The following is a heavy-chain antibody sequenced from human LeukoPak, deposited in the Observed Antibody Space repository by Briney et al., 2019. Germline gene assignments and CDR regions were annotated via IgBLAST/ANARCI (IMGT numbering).Heavy chain of an antibody. CDR1: GASISSYY. D-gene: IGHD3-9*01. CDR3: AKGLFKSRYFGSPWFDP. J-gene: IGHJ5*02. CDR2: IYYSGTA. V-gene: IGHV4-59*01. Sequence: PSETLSLTCTVSGASISSYYWSWIRQPPGQGLEWIGYIYYSGTAYYNPSLKSRVTISVDTSKNQFSLKLSSVTAADTAVYYCAKGLFKSRYFGSPWFDPWGQGTLVTVSS.